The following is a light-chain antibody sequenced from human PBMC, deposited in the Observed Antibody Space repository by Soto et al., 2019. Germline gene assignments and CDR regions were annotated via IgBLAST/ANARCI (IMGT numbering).Light chain of an antibody. CDR3: QQYYSYST. J-gene: IGKJ1*01. V-gene: IGKV1-5*03. CDR2: KAS. CDR1: QSISTW. Sequence: DIHMTQSPSTLPASVGDRVTITCRASQSISTWLAWYQQKPGKAPNLLIYKASYLASGVPSRFSGSGSGTEFTLTISSLQPDDFATYYCQQYYSYSTFGQGTKVDIK.